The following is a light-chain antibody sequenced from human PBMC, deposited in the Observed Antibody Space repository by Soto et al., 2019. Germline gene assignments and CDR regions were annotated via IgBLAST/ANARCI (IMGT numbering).Light chain of an antibody. V-gene: IGLV2-18*02. J-gene: IGLJ2*01. CDR1: SSDVGSYNR. CDR3: SSYTNNITLV. Sequence: QSALTQPPSVSGSRGQSVTISCTGTSSDVGSYNRVSWYQQPPGTAPKLMIYEVSNRPSGVPDRFSGSKSGNTASLTISGLQAEDEAEYYCSSYTNNITLVFGGGTNLTVL. CDR2: EVS.